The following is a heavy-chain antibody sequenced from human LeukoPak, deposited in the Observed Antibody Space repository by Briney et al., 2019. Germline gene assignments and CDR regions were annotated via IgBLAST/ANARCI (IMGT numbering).Heavy chain of an antibody. CDR3: AIYGSGTSRGYFDY. Sequence: GGSLRLSCAASGFTFNSYWMSWVRQAPGKGLEWVANIKRDGSEKNYVDSVEGRFTISRDNAKNSLYLQMNSLRAEDTAVYYCAIYGSGTSRGYFDYWGQGTLVTVSS. J-gene: IGHJ4*02. CDR1: GFTFNSYW. CDR2: IKRDGSEK. V-gene: IGHV3-7*01. D-gene: IGHD3-10*01.